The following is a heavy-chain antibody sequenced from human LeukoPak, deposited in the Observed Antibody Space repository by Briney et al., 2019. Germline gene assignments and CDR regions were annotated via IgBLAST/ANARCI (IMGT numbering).Heavy chain of an antibody. CDR2: IYYSGST. V-gene: IGHV4-59*12. Sequence: PSETLSLTCSVSGGSINPYYWSWIRQPPGKRLEWIGYIYYSGSTNLNPSLKSRGTISVDTSKNQFSLKLNSVTDADTAVYYCARLANYYDSSGYPVRYLDYWGQGTLVTVSS. CDR3: ARLANYYDSSGYPVRYLDY. D-gene: IGHD3-22*01. CDR1: GGSINPYY. J-gene: IGHJ4*02.